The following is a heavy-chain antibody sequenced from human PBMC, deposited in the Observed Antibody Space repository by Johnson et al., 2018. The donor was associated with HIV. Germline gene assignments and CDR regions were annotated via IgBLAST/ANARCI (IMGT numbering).Heavy chain of an antibody. V-gene: IGHV3-25*03. CDR1: GFTFSDYY. D-gene: IGHD3-22*01. Sequence: VQLVEYGGGLVKPGGSLRLSCAASGFTFSDYYMNCVRRAPGIGLELVGQVNPNGVTTYLTDSGKDRFNTSRDNSKNSLYLQMNSLKTEDAAVYYCARCYYDSGGYADAFDIWGQGTMV. CDR2: VNPNGVTT. J-gene: IGHJ3*02. CDR3: ARCYYDSGGYADAFDI.